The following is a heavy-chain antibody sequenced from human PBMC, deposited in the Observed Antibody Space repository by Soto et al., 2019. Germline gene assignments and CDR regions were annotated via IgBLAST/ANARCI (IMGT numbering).Heavy chain of an antibody. CDR1: GYTCTSYG. D-gene: IGHD3-22*01. J-gene: IGHJ4*02. CDR2: INPGNGNT. V-gene: IGHV1-3*01. Sequence: VAAVKVSCKASGYTCTSYGINWVRQAPGRGLEWMGWINPGNGNTKYSQQFQGRVIIDRDTSASTAYMELSSLRSEDTAVYYCARGGYFDSSNYLAYWGLGTLVTVSS. CDR3: ARGGYFDSSNYLAY.